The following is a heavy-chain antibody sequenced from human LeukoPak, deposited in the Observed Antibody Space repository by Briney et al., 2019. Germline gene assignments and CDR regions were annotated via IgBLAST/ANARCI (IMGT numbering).Heavy chain of an antibody. CDR3: ARRTWGYFDY. Sequence: GGSLRLSCAASGITISDQFMDWVRQAPGKGLEWVGRTTNKANGYTTEYAASVKGGFTISRDESKNSLFLQMNSLKTEDTAVYYCARRTWGYFDYWGQGTLVTVSS. CDR2: TTNKANGYTT. V-gene: IGHV3-72*01. CDR1: GITISDQF. J-gene: IGHJ4*02. D-gene: IGHD7-27*01.